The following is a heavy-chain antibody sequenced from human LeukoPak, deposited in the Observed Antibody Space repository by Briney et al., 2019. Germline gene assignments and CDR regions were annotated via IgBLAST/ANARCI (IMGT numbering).Heavy chain of an antibody. CDR2: IFPGDSDT. Sequence: GESLKISCKGSGYSFTSYWIGWVRQMPGKGLEWIGIIFPGDSDTTYSPSLQGQVTISADKSINTAYLQWSSLRASDTAMYYCARHGELRELHYWGQGTLVTVSS. CDR3: ARHGELRELHY. V-gene: IGHV5-51*01. J-gene: IGHJ4*02. D-gene: IGHD1-26*01. CDR1: GYSFTSYW.